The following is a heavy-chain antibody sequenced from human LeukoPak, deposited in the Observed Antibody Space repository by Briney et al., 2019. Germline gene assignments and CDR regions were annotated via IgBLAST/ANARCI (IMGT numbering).Heavy chain of an antibody. J-gene: IGHJ5*02. CDR3: ASLLGYCSSISCVDP. Sequence: PSETLSLTCAVYGGSFSGYYWSWIRQPPGKGLEWIGEINHSGSTNYNPSLKSRVTISVETSKSQFSLKLSSVTAADTAVYYCASLLGYCSSISCVDPWGQGTLVTVSS. CDR1: GGSFSGYY. D-gene: IGHD2-2*01. CDR2: INHSGST. V-gene: IGHV4-34*01.